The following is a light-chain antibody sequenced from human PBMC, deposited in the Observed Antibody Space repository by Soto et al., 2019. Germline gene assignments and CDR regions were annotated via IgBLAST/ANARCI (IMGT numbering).Light chain of an antibody. V-gene: IGKV4-1*01. Sequence: VMTQSAATLSWSPGERATLSWRASQSVINYLAWYQQKPGQAPKLLFYWASTRESGVPDRFSASGYGTDFTLTISGLQPEDVAVYYCQQYYSTPLSFGGGTKVDIK. CDR3: QQYYSTPLS. CDR2: WAS. J-gene: IGKJ4*01. CDR1: QSVINY.